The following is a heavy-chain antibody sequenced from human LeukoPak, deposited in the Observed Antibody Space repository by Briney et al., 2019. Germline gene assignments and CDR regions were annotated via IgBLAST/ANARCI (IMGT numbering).Heavy chain of an antibody. D-gene: IGHD2-15*01. Sequence: ASVKVSCKASGYTFTGHYLHWVRQAPGQGFEWLGWVNPNSGDANYAQKFQDRVTLTRDTAITTGYMDLSSLRSDDTAVYYCARTARYCSGGSCYIDPHGAFDIWGQGTMVTVSS. CDR1: GYTFTGHY. V-gene: IGHV1-2*02. CDR3: ARTARYCSGGSCYIDPHGAFDI. CDR2: VNPNSGDA. J-gene: IGHJ3*02.